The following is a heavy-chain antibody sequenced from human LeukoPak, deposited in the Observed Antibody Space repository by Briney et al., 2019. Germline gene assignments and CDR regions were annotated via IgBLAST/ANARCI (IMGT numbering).Heavy chain of an antibody. CDR3: ARHDPVGHFLRGMDV. D-gene: IGHD2/OR15-2a*01. CDR1: GGSISGYF. Sequence: PSETLSLTCAVSGGSISGYFWSWSRQPPGKGLEWIGHIYYTGCTIYNPSLRSRVSMSVDVSKNQFSLNLSSVTAADTAVYYCARHDPVGHFLRGMDVWGQGTTVTVSS. J-gene: IGHJ6*02. CDR2: IYYTGCT. V-gene: IGHV4-59*08.